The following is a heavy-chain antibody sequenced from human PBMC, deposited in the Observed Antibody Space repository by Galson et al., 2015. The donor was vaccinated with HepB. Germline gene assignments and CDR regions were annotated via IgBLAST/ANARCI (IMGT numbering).Heavy chain of an antibody. CDR3: VRGIDSDSGAWS. Sequence: LRLSCAASGFTFRSYWMHWVRQSPGKGLEWVSRVNSDGTTTNYTESVKGRFTISRDNAKNTLYLQMNSLRADDTAVYYCVRGIDSDSGAWSWGQGTLVTVSS. J-gene: IGHJ5*02. CDR2: VNSDGTTT. CDR1: GFTFRSYW. V-gene: IGHV3-74*01. D-gene: IGHD4-11*01.